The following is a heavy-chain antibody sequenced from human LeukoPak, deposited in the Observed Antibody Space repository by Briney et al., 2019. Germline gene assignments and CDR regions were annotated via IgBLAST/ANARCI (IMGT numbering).Heavy chain of an antibody. CDR3: ARRRGCYDSSGYYSSDY. D-gene: IGHD3-22*01. Sequence: PSVTLSLTCTVSGGSISSSSYYWGWIRQPPGKGLEWIGSIYYSGSTYYNPSLKSRVTISVDTSKNQFSLKLSSVTAADTAVYYCARRRGCYDSSGYYSSDYWGQGTLVTVSS. J-gene: IGHJ4*02. CDR1: GGSISSSSYY. V-gene: IGHV4-39*01. CDR2: IYYSGST.